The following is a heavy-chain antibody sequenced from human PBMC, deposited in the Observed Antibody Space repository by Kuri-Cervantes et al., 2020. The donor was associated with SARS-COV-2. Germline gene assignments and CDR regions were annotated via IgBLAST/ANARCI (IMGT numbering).Heavy chain of an antibody. CDR3: ATGSYYVAYDY. CDR1: GGSISSYY. CDR2: IYYSGST. D-gene: IGHD1-26*01. J-gene: IGHJ4*02. Sequence: SETLSLTCTVSGGSISSYYWSWIRQPPGKGLEWIGYIYYSGSTNYNPSLKIRVTISVDTSKNQFSLKLSSVTAADTAVYYCATGSYYVAYDYWGQGTLVTVSS. V-gene: IGHV4-59*01.